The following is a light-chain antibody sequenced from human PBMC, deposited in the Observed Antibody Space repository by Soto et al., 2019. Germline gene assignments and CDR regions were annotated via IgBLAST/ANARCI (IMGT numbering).Light chain of an antibody. CDR3: QQYNVASRT. Sequence: DIQMTQSPSTLSASVGDRVTITCRASQSISTWLAWYQQKPGKTPNLLIYKASILEGGVPSRFSGSGSGTEFTLNISSLQPDDFAAYYCQQYNVASRTFGLGTKVEIK. V-gene: IGKV1-5*03. J-gene: IGKJ1*01. CDR1: QSISTW. CDR2: KAS.